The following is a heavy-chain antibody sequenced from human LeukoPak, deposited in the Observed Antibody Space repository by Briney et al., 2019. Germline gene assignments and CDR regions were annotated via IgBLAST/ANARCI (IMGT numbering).Heavy chain of an antibody. V-gene: IGHV3-21*01. CDR3: ARDLTGTFLREYFDY. Sequence: GGSLRLSCAASGFTFSSYSMNWVRQAPGKGLEWVSSISSSSSYIYYADSVKGRFTISRDNAKNSLYLQMNSLRAEDTAVYYCARDLTGTFLREYFDYWGQGTLVTVSS. J-gene: IGHJ4*02. CDR1: GFTFSSYS. D-gene: IGHD1-20*01. CDR2: ISSSSSYI.